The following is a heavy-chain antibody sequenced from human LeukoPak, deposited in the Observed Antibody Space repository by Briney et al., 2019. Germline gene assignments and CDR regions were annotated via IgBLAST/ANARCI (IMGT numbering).Heavy chain of an antibody. CDR1: GFSLSTSGMC. Sequence: ESGPTLVNPTQTLTLTCTFSGFSLSTSGMCVSWIRQPPGKALEWLARIDWDDDKYYSTSLKTRLTISKDTSKNQVVLTMTNMDPVDTATYYCARGQPMVRGVIWFDPWGRGTLVTVSS. J-gene: IGHJ5*02. CDR3: ARGQPMVRGVIWFDP. V-gene: IGHV2-70*11. D-gene: IGHD3-10*01. CDR2: IDWDDDK.